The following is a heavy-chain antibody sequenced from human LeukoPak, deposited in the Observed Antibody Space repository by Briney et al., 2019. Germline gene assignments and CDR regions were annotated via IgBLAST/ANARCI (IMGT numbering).Heavy chain of an antibody. CDR2: ISGSGGST. V-gene: IGHV3-23*01. CDR3: AKTRLYSYGNYFDY. Sequence: PGGSLRLSCAASGFTFSDYYMSWIRQAPGKGLEWVSAISGSGGSTYYADSVKGRFTISRDNSKNTLYLQMNSLRAEDTAVYYCAKTRLYSYGNYFDYWGQGTLVTVSS. CDR1: GFTFSDYY. J-gene: IGHJ4*02. D-gene: IGHD5-18*01.